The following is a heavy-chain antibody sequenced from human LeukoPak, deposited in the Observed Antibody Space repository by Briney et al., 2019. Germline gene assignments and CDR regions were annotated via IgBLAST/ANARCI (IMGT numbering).Heavy chain of an antibody. Sequence: GGSLRLSCAASGFTFGRFWMTWVRQAPGKGLEWVANIKPDGTKKTYVDSVKGRFIISRDNAKNSLYLRMNSLRADDTAVYYCATAPAAADSWWGQGTLVAVSS. CDR2: IKPDGTKK. CDR1: GFTFGRFW. D-gene: IGHD6-13*01. J-gene: IGHJ4*02. CDR3: ATAPAAADSW. V-gene: IGHV3-7*01.